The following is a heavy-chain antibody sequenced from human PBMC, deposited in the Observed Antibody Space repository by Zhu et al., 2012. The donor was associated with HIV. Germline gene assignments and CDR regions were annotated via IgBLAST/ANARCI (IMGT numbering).Heavy chain of an antibody. CDR3: AGYDYGDFGGPTQNAFHI. CDR1: GGSISSGGYS. D-gene: IGHD4-17*01. CDR2: IYSSGRP. V-gene: IGHV4-30-2*01. J-gene: IGHJ3*02. Sequence: QVQESASSLVKPPQTLSLTCTVSGGSISSGGYSWSWIRQPPGKSLEWIGYIYSSGRPYYNPSLKSRVTISLDRSTNQFSLKLSSVTAADTAVYYCAGYDYGDFGGPTQNAFHIWGQGTLVPVSS.